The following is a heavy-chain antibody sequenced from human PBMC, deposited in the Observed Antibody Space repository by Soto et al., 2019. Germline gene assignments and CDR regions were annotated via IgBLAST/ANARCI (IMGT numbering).Heavy chain of an antibody. CDR3: ARGPGASGLDV. D-gene: IGHD2-8*02. J-gene: IGHJ6*02. CDR1: GSPLPSS. CDR2: INPSGGGT. V-gene: IGHV1-46*01. Sequence: QVQLVQSGAEVKKPGPSGNVSCKASGSPLPSSILTWVRQPPGQGFEWMGIINPSGGGTSYSQKLQGRVTLTRDTSTRTIYMELNSLRSEDTAVYYCARGPGASGLDVWGQGTTVTVSS.